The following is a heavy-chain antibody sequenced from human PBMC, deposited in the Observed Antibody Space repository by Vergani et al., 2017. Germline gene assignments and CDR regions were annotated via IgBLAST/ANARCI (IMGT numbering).Heavy chain of an antibody. CDR2: INPNSGGT. CDR3: ARAENWNDPNLFDY. D-gene: IGHD1-1*01. Sequence: QVQLVQSGAEVKKPGASLKVSCKASGYTFTGYYMHWVRQAPGQGFDWMGWINPNSGGTNYAQKFQGRVTMTRDTSISPAYMELSRLRSDDTAVYYCARAENWNDPNLFDYWGQGTLVTVSS. CDR1: GYTFTGYY. V-gene: IGHV1-2*02. J-gene: IGHJ4*02.